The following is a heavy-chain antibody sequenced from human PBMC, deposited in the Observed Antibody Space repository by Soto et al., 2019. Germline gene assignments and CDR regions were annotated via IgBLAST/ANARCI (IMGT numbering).Heavy chain of an antibody. CDR2: IYYSGST. CDR1: GGSISSGGYY. CDR3: ARVTSRGVPAAMRYDWFDP. D-gene: IGHD2-2*01. Sequence: KASETLSLTCTVSGGSISSGGYYWSWIRQHPGKGLEWIGYIYYSGSTYYNPSLKSRVTISVDTSKNQFSLKLSSVTAADTAVYYCARVTSRGVPAAMRYDWFDPWGQGTLVTVSS. V-gene: IGHV4-31*03. J-gene: IGHJ5*02.